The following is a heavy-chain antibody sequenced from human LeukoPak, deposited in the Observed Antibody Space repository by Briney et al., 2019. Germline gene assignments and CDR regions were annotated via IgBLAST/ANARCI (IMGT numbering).Heavy chain of an antibody. CDR2: IYHSGST. CDR3: ARLLGPLDYVWGSSRSK. V-gene: IGHV4-38-2*02. J-gene: IGHJ4*02. D-gene: IGHD3-16*02. Sequence: SETLSLTCTVSGYSISSGYYWGWIRQPPGKGLEWIGSIYHSGSTYYNPSLKSRVTISIDTTKNQFSLKLTSVTAADTAVYYCARLLGPLDYVWGSSRSKWGQGTLVTVSS. CDR1: GYSISSGYY.